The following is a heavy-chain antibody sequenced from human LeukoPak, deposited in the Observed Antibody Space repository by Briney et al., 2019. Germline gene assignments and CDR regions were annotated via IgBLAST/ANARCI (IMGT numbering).Heavy chain of an antibody. D-gene: IGHD3-3*01. CDR1: GGSFSGYY. CDR2: INHSGST. CDR3: ASLLYDFWSGYYYYYYGMDV. Sequence: PSETLSLTCAVYGGSFSGYYWSWIRQPPGKGLEWIGEINHSGSTYYNPSLKSRVTISVDTSKNQFSLKLSSVTAADTAVYYCASLLYDFWSGYYYYYYGMDVWGQGTTVTVSS. J-gene: IGHJ6*02. V-gene: IGHV4-34*01.